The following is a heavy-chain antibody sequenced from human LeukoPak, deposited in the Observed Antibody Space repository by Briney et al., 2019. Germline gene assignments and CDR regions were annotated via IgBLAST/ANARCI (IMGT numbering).Heavy chain of an antibody. V-gene: IGHV3-23*01. CDR3: AKDADGPYSSGWYNWFDP. Sequence: PRGPLRLSCAASGFTFSSYAMSWVRQAPGKGLEWVSAISGSGGSTYYADSVKGRFTISRDNSKNTLYLQMNSLRAEDTAVYYCAKDADGPYSSGWYNWFDPWGQGTLVTVSS. D-gene: IGHD6-19*01. CDR2: ISGSGGST. J-gene: IGHJ5*02. CDR1: GFTFSSYA.